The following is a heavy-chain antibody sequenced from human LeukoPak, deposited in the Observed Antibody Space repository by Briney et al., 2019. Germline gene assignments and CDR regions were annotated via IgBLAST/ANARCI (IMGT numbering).Heavy chain of an antibody. CDR1: GFTFRSCA. CDR2: ISGRGGST. J-gene: IGHJ6*03. D-gene: IGHD3-3*01. Sequence: GGSLRLSRAASGFTFRSCAMSGVRQPPGKGREWVSAISGRGGSTYYADFVKGPFTISRDNSKNTLYLQMSSLRAEDTAVYYCAKDSNPYYDFRKGLMDVWGKGTTVTVSS. V-gene: IGHV3-23*01. CDR3: AKDSNPYYDFRKGLMDV.